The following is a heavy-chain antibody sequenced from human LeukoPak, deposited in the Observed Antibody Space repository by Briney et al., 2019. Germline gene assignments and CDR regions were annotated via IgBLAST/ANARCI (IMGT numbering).Heavy chain of an antibody. CDR3: ATGTIVVVPAAIRDY. V-gene: IGHV3-11*06. J-gene: IGHJ4*02. D-gene: IGHD2-2*01. Sequence: SVKGRFTISRDNAKNSLYLQMNSLRAEDTAVYYCATGTIVVVPAAIRDYWGQGTLVTVSS.